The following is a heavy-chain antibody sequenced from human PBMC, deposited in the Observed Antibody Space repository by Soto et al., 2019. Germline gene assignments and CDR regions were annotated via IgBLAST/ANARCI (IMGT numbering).Heavy chain of an antibody. CDR2: IRSKDYGETT. J-gene: IGHJ4*02. CDR3: GRVYCSSSSCYYYFDY. Sequence: PGRPLRLSCTASGFTFGDYAMSWCRQAPGKGLEWVGFIRSKDYGETTEYAASVKGRFTISRDDPKSIAYLQMHSLKTEDTAMYYCGRVYCSSSSCYYYFDYWGQGSPVTVSS. D-gene: IGHD2-2*01. CDR1: GFTFGDYA. V-gene: IGHV3-49*03.